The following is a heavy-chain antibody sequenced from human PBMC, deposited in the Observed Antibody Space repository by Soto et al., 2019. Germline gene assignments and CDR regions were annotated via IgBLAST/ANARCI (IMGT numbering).Heavy chain of an antibody. CDR3: ARDSTSASKDY. Sequence: GESLKIFCKGSGYSFTTYWLALVRQIPGKGLEWGGIIYPGDSDTRYSRSFEGHITISVDKSISTAFLQWNSLKASDNAIYYCARDSTSASKDYWGQGTLVTVSS. D-gene: IGHD3-10*01. CDR1: GYSFTTYW. CDR2: IYPGDSDT. V-gene: IGHV5-51*01. J-gene: IGHJ4*01.